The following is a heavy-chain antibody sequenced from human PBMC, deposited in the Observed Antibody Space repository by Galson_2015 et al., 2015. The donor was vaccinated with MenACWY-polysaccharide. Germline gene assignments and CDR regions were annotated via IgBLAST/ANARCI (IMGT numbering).Heavy chain of an antibody. Sequence: ETLSLTCTVSGGSVRSDSYYWGWLRQPPGGGLEWIGYMSYSGRANSNPSLKSRVTISLDTSKNQFSLWLTSVTAADTAIYYCAREPTYSGSFGWFDPWGQGTLVTVSS. J-gene: IGHJ5*02. CDR1: GGSVRSDSYY. CDR2: MSYSGRA. D-gene: IGHD1-26*01. CDR3: AREPTYSGSFGWFDP. V-gene: IGHV4-61*01.